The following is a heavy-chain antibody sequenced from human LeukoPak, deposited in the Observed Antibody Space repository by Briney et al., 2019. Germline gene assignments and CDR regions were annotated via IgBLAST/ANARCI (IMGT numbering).Heavy chain of an antibody. CDR1: GGSFSGYY. D-gene: IGHD6-13*01. J-gene: IGHJ4*02. CDR3: ARVKIAAAGIDY. CDR2: INHSGST. V-gene: IGHV4-34*01. Sequence: SETLSLTCAVYGGSFSGYYWSWIRQPPGKGLEWIGEINHSGSTNYNPSLKSRVTISVDTSKNQFSLKLSSVTAADTAVYYCARVKIAAAGIDYWGRGTLVTVSS.